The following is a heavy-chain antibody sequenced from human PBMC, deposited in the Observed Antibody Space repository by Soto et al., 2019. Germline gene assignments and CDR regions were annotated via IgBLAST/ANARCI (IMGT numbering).Heavy chain of an antibody. Sequence: PGESLKISCKGSGYSFTSYWISWVRQMPGKGLEWMGRIDPSDSYANYSPSFQGHVTISADKSISTAYLQWSSLKASDTAMYYCARLLRGVHGSYYYYGMDVWGQGTTVTVSS. J-gene: IGHJ6*02. D-gene: IGHD1-26*01. CDR1: GYSFTSYW. CDR2: IDPSDSYA. V-gene: IGHV5-10-1*01. CDR3: ARLLRGVHGSYYYYGMDV.